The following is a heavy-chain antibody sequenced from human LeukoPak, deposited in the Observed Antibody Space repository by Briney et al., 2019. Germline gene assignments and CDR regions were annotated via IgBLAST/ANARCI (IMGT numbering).Heavy chain of an antibody. V-gene: IGHV4-39*07. CDR2: IYYSGST. CDR1: GGSISSSSYY. CDR3: ARPRTTYGYGWTMA. D-gene: IGHD5-18*01. J-gene: IGHJ5*02. Sequence: SETLSLTCTVSGGSISSSSYYWGWIRQPPGKGLEWTGSIYYSGSTYYNPSLKSRVTISVDTSENQFSLKLSSVTAADTAVYYCARPRTTYGYGWTMAWGQGTLVTVSS.